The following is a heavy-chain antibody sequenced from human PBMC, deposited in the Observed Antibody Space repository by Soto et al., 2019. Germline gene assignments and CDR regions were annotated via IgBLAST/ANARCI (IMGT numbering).Heavy chain of an antibody. J-gene: IGHJ5*02. Sequence: GGSLRLSCAASGFTFSSYSMNWVRQAPGKGLEWVSSISSSSSYIYYADSVKGRFTISRDNAKNSLYLQMNSLRAEDTAVYYCARAGIVVVPAAIQTNWFDPWGQGTLVTVSS. D-gene: IGHD2-2*02. V-gene: IGHV3-21*01. CDR1: GFTFSSYS. CDR2: ISSSSSYI. CDR3: ARAGIVVVPAAIQTNWFDP.